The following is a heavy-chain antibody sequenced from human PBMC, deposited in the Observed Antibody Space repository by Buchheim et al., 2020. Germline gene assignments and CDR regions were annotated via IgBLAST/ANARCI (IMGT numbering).Heavy chain of an antibody. CDR2: IWFDGIHK. Sequence: QVQLVESGGGVVQPGGSLRLSCAASGFAFKTYGMHWVRQAPGKGLEWVAFIWFDGIHKYYADSVKGRFTISRDNSKNTLFLQMDSLRVEDTAVYYCAKDIDHYYDTNGPESYGMDVWGQGTT. CDR1: GFAFKTYG. D-gene: IGHD3-22*01. V-gene: IGHV3-30*02. J-gene: IGHJ6*02. CDR3: AKDIDHYYDTNGPESYGMDV.